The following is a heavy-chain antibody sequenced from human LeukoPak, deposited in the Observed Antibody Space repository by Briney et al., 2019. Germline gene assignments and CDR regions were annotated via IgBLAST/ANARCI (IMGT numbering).Heavy chain of an antibody. CDR2: IYYSGST. CDR3: ARATRGVTTVFNY. CDR1: GGSISSSSYY. J-gene: IGHJ4*02. D-gene: IGHD4-17*01. Sequence: SETLSLTCTASGGSISSSSYYWGWIRQPPGKGLEWIGSIYYSGSTYYNPSLKSRVTISVDTSKNQFSLKLSSVTAADTAVYYCARATRGVTTVFNYWGQGTLVTVSS. V-gene: IGHV4-39*01.